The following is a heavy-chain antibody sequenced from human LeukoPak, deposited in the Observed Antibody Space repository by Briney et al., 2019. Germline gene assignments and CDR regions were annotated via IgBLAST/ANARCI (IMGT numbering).Heavy chain of an antibody. Sequence: GGSLRLSCAASGFTFSSYAMHWVRQAPGKGLEWVAVISYDGSNKYYADSVKGRFTISRDNSKNTLYLQMNSLRAEDTAVYYCASNFIAVAGIDYWGQGTLVTVSS. CDR2: ISYDGSNK. J-gene: IGHJ4*02. V-gene: IGHV3-30-3*01. CDR1: GFTFSSYA. D-gene: IGHD6-19*01. CDR3: ASNFIAVAGIDY.